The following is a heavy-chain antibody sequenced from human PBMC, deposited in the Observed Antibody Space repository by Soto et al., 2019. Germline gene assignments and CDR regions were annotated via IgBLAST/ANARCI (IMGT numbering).Heavy chain of an antibody. V-gene: IGHV2-5*02. CDR1: GFSLSTIGVG. D-gene: IGHD3-10*01. Sequence: QINLNESGPTLVKPTQTLTLTCIISGFSLSTIGVGVGWIRQPPGKALDWLALIYCDGDTRYSPSLKSRLIITKDTSTNQVVLTMTNMNPVHTAIYNSVRLQWFGDLTWGQGTLVNVSS. CDR3: VRLQWFGDLT. J-gene: IGHJ4*02. CDR2: IYCDGDT.